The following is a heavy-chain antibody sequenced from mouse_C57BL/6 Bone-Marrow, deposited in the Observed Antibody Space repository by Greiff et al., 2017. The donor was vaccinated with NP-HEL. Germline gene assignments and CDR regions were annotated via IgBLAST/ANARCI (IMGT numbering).Heavy chain of an antibody. Sequence: EVQLQQSGPVLVKPGASVKMSCKASGYTFTDYYMNWVKQSHGKSLEWIGVINPYNGGTSYNQKFKGKATLTVDKSSSTAYMELNSLTSEDSAVYYCARWVYDGYSAWFAYWGQGTLVTVSA. CDR3: ARWVYDGYSAWFAY. CDR1: GYTFTDYY. V-gene: IGHV1-19*01. D-gene: IGHD2-3*01. CDR2: INPYNGGT. J-gene: IGHJ3*01.